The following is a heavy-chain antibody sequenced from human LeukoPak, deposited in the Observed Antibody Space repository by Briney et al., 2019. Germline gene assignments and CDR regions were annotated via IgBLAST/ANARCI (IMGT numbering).Heavy chain of an antibody. Sequence: GGSLRLSCAASGFTFSSYAMHWVRQAPGKGLEWVAVISYDGSNKYYADSVKGRFTISRDNSKNTLYLQMNSLRAEGTAVYYCARDVNDAFDIWGQGTMVTVSS. CDR3: ARDVNDAFDI. D-gene: IGHD2/OR15-2a*01. CDR1: GFTFSSYA. CDR2: ISYDGSNK. J-gene: IGHJ3*02. V-gene: IGHV3-30-3*01.